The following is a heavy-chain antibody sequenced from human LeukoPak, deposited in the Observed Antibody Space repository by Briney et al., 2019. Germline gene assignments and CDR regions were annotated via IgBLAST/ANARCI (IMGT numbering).Heavy chain of an antibody. CDR2: IRYDGSNK. J-gene: IGHJ5*02. CDR3: ARDIILWDP. Sequence: GGSLRLPCAASGFTFSSYGMHWVRQAPGKGLEWVAFIRYDGSNKYYADSVKGRFTISRDNAKNSLFLQMNSLRAEDTAVYYCARDIILWDPWGQGTLVTVSS. CDR1: GFTFSSYG. D-gene: IGHD3-10*01. V-gene: IGHV3-30*02.